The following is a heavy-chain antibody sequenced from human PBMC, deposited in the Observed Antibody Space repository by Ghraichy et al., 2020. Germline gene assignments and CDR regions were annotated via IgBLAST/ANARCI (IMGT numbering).Heavy chain of an antibody. V-gene: IGHV4-59*01. D-gene: IGHD2-15*01. CDR1: GGSISSYY. CDR3: ARDGCSGGSCHAYFDY. CDR2: IYYSGST. J-gene: IGHJ4*02. Sequence: SQTLSLTCTVSGGSISSYYWSWIRQPPGKGLEWIGYIYYSGSTNYNPSLKSRVTISVDTSKNQFSLKLSSVTAADTAVYYCARDGCSGGSCHAYFDYWGQGTLVTVSS.